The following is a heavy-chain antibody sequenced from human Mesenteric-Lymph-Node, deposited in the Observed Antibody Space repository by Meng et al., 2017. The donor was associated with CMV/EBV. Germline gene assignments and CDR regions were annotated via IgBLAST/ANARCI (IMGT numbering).Heavy chain of an antibody. D-gene: IGHD4/OR15-4a*01. Sequence: SETLSLTCTVSGGSVSNIDYYWSWLRQTPGKGLEWIGYIYHTGSTNYNPSLMSRVTISVDTSKNQFSLKLSSVTAADTAVYYCARDSYGPNYYFFDNWGQGTLVTVSS. V-gene: IGHV4-61*08. CDR3: ARDSYGPNYYFFDN. CDR2: IYHTGST. CDR1: GGSVSNIDYY. J-gene: IGHJ4*02.